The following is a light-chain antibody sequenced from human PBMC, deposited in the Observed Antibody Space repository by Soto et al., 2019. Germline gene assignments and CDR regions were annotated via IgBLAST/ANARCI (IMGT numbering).Light chain of an antibody. V-gene: IGLV2-14*01. CDR1: SSDVGGFDY. CDR3: SSYTTSSTWV. CDR2: DVR. Sequence: QSALTQPASVSGSPGQSITISCAGTSSDVGGFDYVSWYQHHPGKAPKLMIYDVRDRPSGVSNRFSGSKSGNTAALTISGLQAEDEADYYCSSYTTSSTWVFGGGTKLT. J-gene: IGLJ2*01.